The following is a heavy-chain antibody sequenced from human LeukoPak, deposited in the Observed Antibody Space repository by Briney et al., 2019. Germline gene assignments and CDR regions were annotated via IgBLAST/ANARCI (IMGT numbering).Heavy chain of an antibody. CDR2: IYYSGST. CDR1: GGSISSSSYY. Sequence: SETLSLTCTVSGGSISSSSYYWSWIRQPPGKELEYIGYIYYSGSTNYNPSLKSRVTISADTSKNQLSLKLNSVTAADTAVYYCARHVPYDSSDYTLTYWGQGTLVTVSS. J-gene: IGHJ4*02. D-gene: IGHD3-22*01. V-gene: IGHV4-61*05. CDR3: ARHVPYDSSDYTLTY.